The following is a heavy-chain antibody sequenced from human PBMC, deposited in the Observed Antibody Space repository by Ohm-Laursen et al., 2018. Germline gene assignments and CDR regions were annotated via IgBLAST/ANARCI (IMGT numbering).Heavy chain of an antibody. CDR3: ARAPYSSPYNWFDP. J-gene: IGHJ5*02. CDR2: ISSSGSTI. D-gene: IGHD6-6*01. CDR1: GFTFSDYY. V-gene: IGHV3-11*04. Sequence: GSLRLSCAASGFTFSDYYMSWIRQAPGKGLEWVSYISSSGSTIYYADSVKGRFTISRDNAKNSLYLQMNSLRAEDTAVYYCARAPYSSPYNWFDPWGQGTLVTVSS.